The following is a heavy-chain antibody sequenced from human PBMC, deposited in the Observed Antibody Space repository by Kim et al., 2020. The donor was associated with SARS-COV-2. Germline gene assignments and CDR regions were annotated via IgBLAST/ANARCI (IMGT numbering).Heavy chain of an antibody. CDR3: AKVRGRGSTGPVYGMDV. CDR1: GFTFSSYG. V-gene: IGHV3-33*06. D-gene: IGHD3-10*01. Sequence: GGSLRLSCAASGFTFSSYGMHWVRQAPGKGLEWVAVIWYDGSNKYYADSVKGRFTISRDNSKNTLYLQMNSLRAEDTAVYYCAKVRGRGSTGPVYGMDVWGQGTTVTVSS. CDR2: IWYDGSNK. J-gene: IGHJ6*02.